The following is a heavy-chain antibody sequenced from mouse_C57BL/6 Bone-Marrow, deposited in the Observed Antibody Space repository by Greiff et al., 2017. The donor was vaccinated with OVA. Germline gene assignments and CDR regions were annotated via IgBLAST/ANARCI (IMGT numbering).Heavy chain of an antibody. CDR3: THYYRNSYENFFAY. V-gene: IGHV14-4*01. J-gene: IGHJ3*01. CDR2: IDPENGDT. CDR1: GFNIKDDY. Sequence: LVESGAELVRPGASVKLSCTASGFNIKDDYMHWVKQRPEQGLEWIGCIDPENGDTEYASNFQGTATITADTASNTAYLELRKLTSVDTAVYYGTHYYRNSYENFFAYWGQGTLVTVSA. D-gene: IGHD2-12*01.